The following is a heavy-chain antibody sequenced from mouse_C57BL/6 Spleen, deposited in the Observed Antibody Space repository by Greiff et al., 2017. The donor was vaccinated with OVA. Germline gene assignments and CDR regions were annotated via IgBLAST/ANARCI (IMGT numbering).Heavy chain of an antibody. CDR2: ISSGSSTI. CDR1: GFTFSDYG. CDR3: ARSFYDYGWFAY. D-gene: IGHD2-4*01. Sequence: EVKVVESGGGLVKPGGSLKLSCAASGFTFSDYGMHWVRQAPEKGLEWVAYISSGSSTIYYADTVKGRFTISRDNAKNTLFLQITSLRSEDTAMYYCARSFYDYGWFAYWGQGTLVTVSA. J-gene: IGHJ3*01. V-gene: IGHV5-17*01.